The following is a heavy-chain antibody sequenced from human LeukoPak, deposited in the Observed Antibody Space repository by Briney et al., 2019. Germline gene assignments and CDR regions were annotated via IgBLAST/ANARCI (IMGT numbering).Heavy chain of an antibody. D-gene: IGHD3-22*01. V-gene: IGHV4-59*01. CDR2: IYYSGST. CDR1: GGSIRSYY. J-gene: IGHJ4*02. Sequence: SETLSLTCTVSGGSIRSYYWSWIRQPPGKGLEWIGYIYYSGSTNYNPSLKSRVTISVDTSKNQFSLKLSSVTAADTAVYYCARIYDSSGYYEGYWGQGTLVTVSS. CDR3: ARIYDSSGYYEGY.